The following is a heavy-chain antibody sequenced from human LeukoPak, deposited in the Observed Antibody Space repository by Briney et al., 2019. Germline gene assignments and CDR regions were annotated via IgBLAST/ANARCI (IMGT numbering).Heavy chain of an antibody. CDR2: INPNSGGT. J-gene: IGHJ4*02. D-gene: IGHD5-18*01. CDR1: GYTFGAYY. CDR3: ARAHTAMYDY. V-gene: IGHV1-2*02. Sequence: ASVKVSCKASGYTFGAYYMYWVRQAPGQGLEWMGWINPNSGGTNYAQKFQGRVTMTRDTSISTAYMELSRLRSDDTAVYYCARAHTAMYDYWGQGTLVTVSS.